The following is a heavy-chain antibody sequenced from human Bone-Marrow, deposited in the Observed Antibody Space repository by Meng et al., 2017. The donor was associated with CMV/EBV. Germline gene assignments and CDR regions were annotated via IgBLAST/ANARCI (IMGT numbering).Heavy chain of an antibody. CDR3: AKDLADYDTLDY. V-gene: IGHV3-30*18. Sequence: SFAASGFTFSSYGMHWVRQAPGKGLEWVAVISYDGSNKYYADSVKGRFTISRDNSKNTLYLQMNSLRAEDTAVYYCAKDLADYDTLDYWGQGTLVTVSS. J-gene: IGHJ4*02. CDR2: ISYDGSNK. CDR1: GFTFSSYG. D-gene: IGHD3-9*01.